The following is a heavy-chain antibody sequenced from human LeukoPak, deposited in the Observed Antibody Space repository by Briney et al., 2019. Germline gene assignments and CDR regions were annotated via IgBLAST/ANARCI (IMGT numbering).Heavy chain of an antibody. CDR2: IIPIFGTA. J-gene: IGHJ4*02. D-gene: IGHD6-6*01. CDR1: GGTFSSYA. V-gene: IGHV1-69*13. CDR3: AREGYSSSSVDY. Sequence: GASVKVSCKASGGTFSSYAISWVRQAPGQGLEWMGGIIPIFGTANYAQKFQGRVTITADESTSTAYMELSSLRSEDTAVYYCAREGYSSSSVDYWGQGTLATVSS.